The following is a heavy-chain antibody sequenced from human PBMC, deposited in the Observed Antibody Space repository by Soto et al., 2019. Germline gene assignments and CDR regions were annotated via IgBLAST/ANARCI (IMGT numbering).Heavy chain of an antibody. CDR3: TSQYYDFWSGYYVGNDY. J-gene: IGHJ4*02. CDR1: GFTFSNAW. Sequence: GGSLRLSCAASGFTFSNAWMSWVRQAPGKGLEWVGRIKSKTDGGTTDYAAPVKGRFTISRDDSKNTLYLQMNSLKTEDTAVYYCTSQYYDFWSGYYVGNDYWGQGTLVTVSS. CDR2: IKSKTDGGTT. V-gene: IGHV3-15*01. D-gene: IGHD3-3*01.